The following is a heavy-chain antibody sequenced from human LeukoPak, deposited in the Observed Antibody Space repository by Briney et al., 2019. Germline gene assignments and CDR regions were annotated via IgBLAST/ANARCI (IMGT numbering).Heavy chain of an antibody. V-gene: IGHV3-11*04. J-gene: IGHJ3*02. CDR2: ITTSGNTI. CDR3: AREGRTDAFDI. CDR1: GFTFSDYY. Sequence: GGSLRLSCAASGFTFSDYYMSWIRQAPGKGLEWVSYITTSGNTIYYADSVKGRFTISRDNAKNSLYLQMNSLRAEDTAVYYCAREGRTDAFDIWGQGTMVTVSS. D-gene: IGHD3-10*01.